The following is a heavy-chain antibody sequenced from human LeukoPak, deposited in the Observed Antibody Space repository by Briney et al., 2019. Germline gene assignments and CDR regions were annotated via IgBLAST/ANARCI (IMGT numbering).Heavy chain of an antibody. J-gene: IGHJ5*02. D-gene: IGHD1-26*01. Sequence: ASVKVSCKASGYTFTSYGIIWVRQAPGQGLEWMGWISAYNGNTNYAQKLQGRVTMTTDTSTSTAYMELRSLRSDDTAVYYCARDWVLIVGGRGGNWFDPWGQGTLVTVSS. CDR3: ARDWVLIVGGRGGNWFDP. V-gene: IGHV1-18*01. CDR2: ISAYNGNT. CDR1: GYTFTSYG.